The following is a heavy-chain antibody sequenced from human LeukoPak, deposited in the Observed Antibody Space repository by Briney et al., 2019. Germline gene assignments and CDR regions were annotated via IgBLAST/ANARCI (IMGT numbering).Heavy chain of an antibody. Sequence: SETLSLTCTVSGGSISSYYWSWIRQPPGKGLEWIGYIYYSGSTNYNPSLKSRVTISVDTSKNQFSLKLSSVTAADTAVYYCARDIEPRVGWFDPWGQGTLVTVSS. V-gene: IGHV4-59*12. D-gene: IGHD1-26*01. CDR2: IYYSGST. J-gene: IGHJ5*02. CDR1: GGSISSYY. CDR3: ARDIEPRVGWFDP.